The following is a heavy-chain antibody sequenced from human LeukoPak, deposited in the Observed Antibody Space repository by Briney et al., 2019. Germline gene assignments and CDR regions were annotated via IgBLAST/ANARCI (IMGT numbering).Heavy chain of an antibody. CDR3: ASGSHNWFDP. CDR2: INYRGST. Sequence: KPSETLSLTCTVSGGSMSSYYWNWIRQPPGKGLEWIAYINYRGSTNYNPSLKSRVTISADTSKNQFSLKLTSVTAADTAVYYCASGSHNWFDPWGQGTLVTVSS. CDR1: GGSMSSYY. J-gene: IGHJ5*02. V-gene: IGHV4-59*01.